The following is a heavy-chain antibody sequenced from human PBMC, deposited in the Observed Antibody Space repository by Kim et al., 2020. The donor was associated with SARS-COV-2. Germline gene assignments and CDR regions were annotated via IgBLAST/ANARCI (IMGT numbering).Heavy chain of an antibody. Sequence: SAKVSCKASGDTFSSYAISWVRQAPGQGLEWMGGIIPIFGTANYAQKFQGRVTITADKSTSTAYMELSSLRSEDTAVYYCARRASSGYYWYFDLWGRGTLVTVSS. CDR1: GDTFSSYA. J-gene: IGHJ2*01. CDR3: ARRASSGYYWYFDL. D-gene: IGHD3-22*01. V-gene: IGHV1-69*06. CDR2: IIPIFGTA.